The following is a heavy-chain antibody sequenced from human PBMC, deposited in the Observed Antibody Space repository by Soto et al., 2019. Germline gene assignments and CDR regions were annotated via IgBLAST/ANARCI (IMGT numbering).Heavy chain of an antibody. Sequence: GYSLKISCKGPGHLFNNHWIGWVRQTPGKGLEWMGLIFTRDSETKTSPSFQGHVSFSVDNSINTVYLQWTSIKTTDTGIYFWSRGYFASAHGYDRWGQGTLVTVSS. CDR3: SRGYFASAHGYDR. CDR2: IFTRDSET. V-gene: IGHV5-51*01. J-gene: IGHJ5*02. CDR1: GHLFNNHW. D-gene: IGHD3-10*01.